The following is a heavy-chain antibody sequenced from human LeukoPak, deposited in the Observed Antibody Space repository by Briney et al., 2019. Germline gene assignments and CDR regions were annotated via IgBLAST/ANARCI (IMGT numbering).Heavy chain of an antibody. CDR3: ASDDSSGYYPTYYFDY. CDR2: INPNSGGT. Sequence: ASVKVSCKASGYTFTGYYMHWVRQAPGQGLEWVGWINPNSGGTNYAQKFQGRVTMTRDTSISTAYMELSRLRSDDTAVYYCASDDSSGYYPTYYFDYWGQGTLVTVSS. J-gene: IGHJ4*02. D-gene: IGHD3-22*01. CDR1: GYTFTGYY. V-gene: IGHV1-2*02.